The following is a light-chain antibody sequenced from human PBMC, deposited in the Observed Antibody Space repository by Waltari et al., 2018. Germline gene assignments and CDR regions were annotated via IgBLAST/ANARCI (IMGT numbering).Light chain of an antibody. CDR1: SSDVGGYHY. CDR2: DVF. V-gene: IGLV2-11*01. Sequence: QSALTQPRSVSGSPGQSVTISCTGTSSDVGGYHYVSWYQQHPGKAPKLIIYDVFERPSGIPDRFSGSKSGNTASRTVSGLQAEDEAEYYCCSYAGSYTFVFGTGTKVTGL. J-gene: IGLJ1*01. CDR3: CSYAGSYTFV.